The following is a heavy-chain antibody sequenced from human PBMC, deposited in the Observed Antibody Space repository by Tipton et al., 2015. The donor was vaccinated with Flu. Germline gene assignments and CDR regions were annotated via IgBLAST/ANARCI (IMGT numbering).Heavy chain of an antibody. CDR1: GYTFTSYG. V-gene: IGHV1-18*01. Sequence: QVQLVQSGAEVKKPGASVKVSCKASGYTFTSYGISWVRQAPGQGLEWMGWISAYNGNTNYAQKLQGRVTITADESTSTAYMELSSLRSEDTAVYYCARVGGDYYDSSGYERLDYWGQGTLVTVSS. CDR3: ARVGGDYYDSSGYERLDY. CDR2: ISAYNGNT. D-gene: IGHD3-22*01. J-gene: IGHJ4*02.